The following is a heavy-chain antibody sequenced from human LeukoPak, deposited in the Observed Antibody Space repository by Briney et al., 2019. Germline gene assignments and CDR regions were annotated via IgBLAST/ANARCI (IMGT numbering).Heavy chain of an antibody. CDR3: ARDWWFDP. CDR1: GFTFSSYW. V-gene: IGHV3-74*01. CDR2: INSDGSTT. Sequence: GGSLRLSCAASGFTFSSYWLHWVRQDPGKGLMWVSRINSDGSTTDYAESVKGRFTISRDNAKNTLYLQMNILRAEDTAVYYCARDWWFDPWGQGTLVTVSS. J-gene: IGHJ5*02.